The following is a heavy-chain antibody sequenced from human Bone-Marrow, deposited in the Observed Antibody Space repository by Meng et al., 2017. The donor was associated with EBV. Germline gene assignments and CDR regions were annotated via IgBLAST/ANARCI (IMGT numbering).Heavy chain of an antibody. CDR2: ISWDGGST. Sequence: EVQLVESGGVVVQPGGSLRLSCAASGFTFDDYAMHWVRQAPGKGLEWVSLISWDGGSTYYADSVKGRFTISRDNSKNSLYLQMNRLRAEDTALYYCAKDYYYDSSGYLDYWGQGTLVTVSS. V-gene: IGHV3-43D*03. CDR1: GFTFDDYA. J-gene: IGHJ4*02. D-gene: IGHD3-22*01. CDR3: AKDYYYDSSGYLDY.